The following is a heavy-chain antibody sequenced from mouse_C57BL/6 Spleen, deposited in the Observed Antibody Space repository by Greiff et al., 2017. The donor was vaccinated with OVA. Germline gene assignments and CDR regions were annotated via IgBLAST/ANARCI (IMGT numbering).Heavy chain of an antibody. CDR3: AIYYGSSYGYAMDY. J-gene: IGHJ4*01. CDR1: GFTFSDYG. D-gene: IGHD1-1*01. V-gene: IGHV5-17*01. Sequence: EVKLVESGGGLVKPGGSLKLSCAASGFTFSDYGMHWVRQAPEKGLEWVAYISSGSSTIYYADTVKGRFTISRDNAKNTLFLQMTSLRSEDTAMYYCAIYYGSSYGYAMDYWGQGTSVTVSS. CDR2: ISSGSSTI.